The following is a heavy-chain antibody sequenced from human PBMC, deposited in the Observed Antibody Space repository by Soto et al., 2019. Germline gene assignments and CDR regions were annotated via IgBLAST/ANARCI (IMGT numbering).Heavy chain of an antibody. CDR1: EGRLSSSW. Sequence: KSSGKRCEGRLSSSWTGSLHQMTGKGLEWMGIIYPGDSDTRYSPSFQGQVTISADKSISTAYLQWSSLKASDTAMYYCARQSYDSSGPGGFDYWGQGTLVTVSS. D-gene: IGHD3-22*01. CDR3: ARQSYDSSGPGGFDY. CDR2: IYPGDSDT. V-gene: IGHV5-51*07. J-gene: IGHJ4*02.